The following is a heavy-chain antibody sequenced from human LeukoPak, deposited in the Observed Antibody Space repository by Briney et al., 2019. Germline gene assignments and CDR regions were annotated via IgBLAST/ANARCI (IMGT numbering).Heavy chain of an antibody. J-gene: IGHJ4*02. CDR3: ARAYYGSGNGLGY. V-gene: IGHV3-66*01. D-gene: IGHD3-10*01. Sequence: GGSLRLSCAASGFTVSSNYMSWVRQAPGKGLEWVSVIYSGGSTYYADSVKGRFTISRDNSKNTLYLQMNSLRAEDTAVYYCARAYYGSGNGLGYWGQGTLVTVSS. CDR1: GFTVSSNY. CDR2: IYSGGST.